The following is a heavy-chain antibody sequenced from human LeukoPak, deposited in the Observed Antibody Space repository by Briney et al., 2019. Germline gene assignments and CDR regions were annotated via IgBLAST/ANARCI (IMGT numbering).Heavy chain of an antibody. Sequence: GGSLRLSCAASGFTFSSYWMSWVRQAPGKGLEWVANIKQGGSEKYYVDSVKGRFTISRDNAKNSLYLQMNSLRAEDTAVYYCARGRDDFWSGYSYYFDYWGQGTLVTVSS. D-gene: IGHD3-3*01. CDR2: IKQGGSEK. CDR1: GFTFSSYW. V-gene: IGHV3-7*01. CDR3: ARGRDDFWSGYSYYFDY. J-gene: IGHJ4*02.